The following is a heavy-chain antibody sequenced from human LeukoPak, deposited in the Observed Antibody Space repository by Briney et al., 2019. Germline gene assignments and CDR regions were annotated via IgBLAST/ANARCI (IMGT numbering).Heavy chain of an antibody. CDR2: IIPIFGTA. V-gene: IGHV1-69*13. CDR1: GGTFSSYA. J-gene: IGHJ4*02. Sequence: ASVKVSCKASGGTFSSYAISWVRQAPGQGLEWMGGIIPIFGTANYAQKFQGRVTITADESTSTAYMELGSLRSKDTAVYYCARDNSKRTVTIDYWGQGTLVTVSS. D-gene: IGHD4-17*01. CDR3: ARDNSKRTVTIDY.